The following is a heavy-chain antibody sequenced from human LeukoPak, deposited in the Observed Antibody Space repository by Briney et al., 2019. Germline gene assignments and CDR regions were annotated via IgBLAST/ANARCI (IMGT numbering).Heavy chain of an antibody. Sequence: SETLSLTCAVYGGSFSGYYWSWIRQPPGKGLEWIGEINHSGSTYYNPSLKSRVTISVDTSKNQFSLKLSSVTAADTAVYYCARASYDSSGYYTDYWGQGTLVTVSS. CDR3: ARASYDSSGYYTDY. V-gene: IGHV4-34*01. D-gene: IGHD3-22*01. CDR2: INHSGST. J-gene: IGHJ4*02. CDR1: GGSFSGYY.